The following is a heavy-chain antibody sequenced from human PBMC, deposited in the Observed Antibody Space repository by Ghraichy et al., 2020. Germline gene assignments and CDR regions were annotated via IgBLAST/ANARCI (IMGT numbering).Heavy chain of an antibody. Sequence: SVKVSCKASGGTFSSYVISWVRQAPGQGLEWMGGIIPIFGTANYAQKFQGRVTITADESTSTAYMELSSLRSEDTAVYYCASEGGYDILTGYVPAANYFDYWGQGTLVTVSS. CDR2: IIPIFGTA. CDR1: GGTFSSYV. J-gene: IGHJ4*02. V-gene: IGHV1-69*13. CDR3: ASEGGYDILTGYVPAANYFDY. D-gene: IGHD3-9*01.